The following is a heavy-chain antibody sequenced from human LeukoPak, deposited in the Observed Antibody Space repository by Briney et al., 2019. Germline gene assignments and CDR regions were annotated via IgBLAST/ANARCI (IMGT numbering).Heavy chain of an antibody. D-gene: IGHD3/OR15-3a*01. CDR3: ASPTPRTLRTYYYYGMDV. V-gene: IGHV3-23*01. J-gene: IGHJ6*02. CDR1: GFTFSSYA. CDR2: ISGSGGST. Sequence: GGSLRLSCAASGFTFSSYAMSWVRQAPGKGLEWVSAISGSGGSTYYADSVKGRFTISRDNSKNTLYLQMNSLRAEDTAVYYCASPTPRTLRTYYYYGMDVWGQGTTVTVSS.